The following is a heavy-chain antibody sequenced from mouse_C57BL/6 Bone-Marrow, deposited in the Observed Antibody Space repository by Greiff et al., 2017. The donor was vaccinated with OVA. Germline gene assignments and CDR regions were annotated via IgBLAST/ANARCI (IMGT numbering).Heavy chain of an antibody. CDR3: ARHGGFAY. J-gene: IGHJ3*01. CDR2: INRDGGST. CDR1: EYEFPSHD. Sequence: EVKLQESGGGLVQPGESLKLSCESNEYEFPSHDMSWVRKTPGKRLELVAAINRDGGSTYYPDTMESRFILSRDNSKRTLYLQMSSLRSEDSAVYYCARHGGFAYWGQGTLVTVSA. V-gene: IGHV5-2*01.